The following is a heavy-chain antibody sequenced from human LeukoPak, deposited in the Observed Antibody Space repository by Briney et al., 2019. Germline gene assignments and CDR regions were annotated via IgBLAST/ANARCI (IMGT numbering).Heavy chain of an antibody. J-gene: IGHJ6*02. V-gene: IGHV4-39*07. CDR3: ASSLVRGVIGGMDV. D-gene: IGHD3-10*01. CDR2: ISYSGSI. CDR1: GGSISSSDFN. Sequence: SETLSLTCTVSGGSISSSDFNWGWIRQPPGKGLEWIGVISYSGSIYYNPSLKSRVTVSVDTSKNQFSLKLSSVTAADTAVYYCASSLVRGVIGGMDVWGQGTTVTVSS.